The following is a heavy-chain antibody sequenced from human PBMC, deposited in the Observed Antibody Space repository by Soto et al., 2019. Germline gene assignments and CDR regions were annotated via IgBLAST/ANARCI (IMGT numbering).Heavy chain of an antibody. V-gene: IGHV4-34*01. CDR1: GGSFSGYY. J-gene: IGHJ4*02. D-gene: IGHD5-18*01. CDR3: ASQALDTAIFDY. CDR2: INHSGST. Sequence: QVQLQQWGAGLLKPSETLSLTCAVYGGSFSGYYWSCIRQPPGKGLEWIGEINHSGSTNYNPSLKSRVTISVDTSKNQFSLKLNSVTAADTAVYYCASQALDTAIFDYWGQGTLVTVSS.